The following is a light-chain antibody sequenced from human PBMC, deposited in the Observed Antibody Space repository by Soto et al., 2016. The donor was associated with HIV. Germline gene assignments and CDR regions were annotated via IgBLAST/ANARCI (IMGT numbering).Light chain of an antibody. CDR3: QAWDTASDWV. Sequence: SYVLTQPPSLSVAPGNTATFTCGGYDIGSRAVHWYQQKTGQAPVLVVRFNGDRPSAIPERFSVSDSGNTAILTITTVEAGDEADYYCQAWDTASDWVFGGGTKLTVL. J-gene: IGLJ3*02. V-gene: IGLV3-21*01. CDR1: DIGSRA. CDR2: FNG.